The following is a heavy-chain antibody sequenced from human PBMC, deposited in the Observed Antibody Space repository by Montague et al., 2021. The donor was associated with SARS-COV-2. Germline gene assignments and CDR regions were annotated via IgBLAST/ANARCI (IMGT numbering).Heavy chain of an antibody. V-gene: IGHV3-23*01. D-gene: IGHD5-12*01. Sequence: SLSLSLSTSGFTFGSYAMSWVRQAPGKGLEWLSGIDAGGGAVFDADSVKGRFTTSRDNYKNTLYLQMNSLTADDTAVYYCARRNSGQHLVGSGWFDPWGQGTLVTVSS. J-gene: IGHJ5*02. CDR2: IDAGGGAV. CDR1: GFTFGSYA. CDR3: ARRNSGQHLVGSGWFDP.